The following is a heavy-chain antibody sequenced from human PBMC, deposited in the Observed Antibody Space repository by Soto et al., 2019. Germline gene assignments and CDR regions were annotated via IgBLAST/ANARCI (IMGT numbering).Heavy chain of an antibody. J-gene: IGHJ6*02. CDR1: GLSLSTSGVS. D-gene: IGHD3-10*01. CDR2: IYWDDDK. Sequence: QITLKESGPTLVKPTQTLTLTCTFSGLSLSTSGVSVGWIRQPPGKALEWLGLIYWDDDKRYSPSLESRLTITKDTSKNQVVLTMINVDPVDTGTYYCAHFPSDRGYSYGMDVWGQGTTVTVSS. CDR3: AHFPSDRGYSYGMDV. V-gene: IGHV2-5*02.